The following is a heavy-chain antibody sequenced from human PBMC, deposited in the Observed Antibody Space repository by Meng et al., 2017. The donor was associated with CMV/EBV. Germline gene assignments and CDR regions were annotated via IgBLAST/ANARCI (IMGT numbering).Heavy chain of an antibody. CDR3: ARGYQLKPFDL. Sequence: GGSLRLSCAASGFTFDDYGMSWVRQAPGKGLEWVSGINWNGGNTGYVDSVKGRFTISRDSAKNSLYLQMNSLRAEDTALNYYARGYQLKPFDLWGQGTMVTVSS. J-gene: IGHJ3*01. CDR2: INWNGGNT. CDR1: GFTFDDYG. V-gene: IGHV3-20*04. D-gene: IGHD2-2*01.